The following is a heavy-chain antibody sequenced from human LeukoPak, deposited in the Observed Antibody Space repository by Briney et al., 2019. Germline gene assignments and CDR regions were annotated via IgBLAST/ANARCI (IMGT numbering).Heavy chain of an antibody. V-gene: IGHV4-59*01. CDR1: GGSISSYY. Sequence: SETLSLTRTVSGGSISSYYWSWIRQPPGKGLEWIGYIYYSGSPNYNPSLKSRVTISVDTSKNQFSLKLSSVTAADTAVYYCARESASSSTFDIWGQGTMVTVSS. D-gene: IGHD2-2*01. J-gene: IGHJ3*02. CDR2: IYYSGSP. CDR3: ARESASSSTFDI.